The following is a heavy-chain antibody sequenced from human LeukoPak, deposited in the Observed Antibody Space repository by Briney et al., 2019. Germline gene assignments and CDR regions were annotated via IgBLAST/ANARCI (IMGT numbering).Heavy chain of an antibody. D-gene: IGHD2/OR15-2a*01. Sequence: GASVKVSCKASGYTFTSYAMHWVRQAPGQRLEWMGWISRHNGDTNYAQRFQGRVTMTTDTSTTTAYMELRSLRFDDTAVYYCARDLVAIVPEPGGFDYWGQGTLVTVSS. J-gene: IGHJ4*02. CDR3: ARDLVAIVPEPGGFDY. CDR2: ISRHNGDT. CDR1: GYTFTSYA. V-gene: IGHV1-3*01.